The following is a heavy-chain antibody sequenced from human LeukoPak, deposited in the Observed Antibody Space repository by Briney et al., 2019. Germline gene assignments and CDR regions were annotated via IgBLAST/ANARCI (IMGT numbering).Heavy chain of an antibody. D-gene: IGHD3-22*01. CDR3: ARQFSRYYYDSSGDY. CDR1: GGTFSSYT. J-gene: IGHJ4*02. CDR2: INPNSGGT. Sequence: GSSVKVSCKASGGTFSSYTISWVRQAPGQGLEWMGRINPNSGGTNYAQKFQGRVTMTRDTSISTAYMELSRLRSDDTAVYYCARQFSRYYYDSSGDYWGQGTLVTVSS. V-gene: IGHV1-2*06.